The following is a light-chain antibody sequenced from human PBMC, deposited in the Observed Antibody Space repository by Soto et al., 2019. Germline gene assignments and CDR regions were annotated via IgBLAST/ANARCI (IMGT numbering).Light chain of an antibody. CDR3: QQFDNVPYT. V-gene: IGKV1-33*01. J-gene: IGKJ2*01. CDR1: QDISND. Sequence: DIQLTQSPSPLSASVGDRVTIACQASQDISNDVNWYQQKPGKAPKLLISDASHLETGAPSRFSGSGSGTEFTVTITSLQPDDVATYYCQQFDNVPYTFGRGTKLEIK. CDR2: DAS.